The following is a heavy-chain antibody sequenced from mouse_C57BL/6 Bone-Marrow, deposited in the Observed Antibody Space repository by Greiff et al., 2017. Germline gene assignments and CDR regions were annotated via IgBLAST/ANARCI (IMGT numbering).Heavy chain of an antibody. D-gene: IGHD2-5*01. Sequence: VQRVESGPGLVAPSQSLSITCTVSGFSLTSYAISWVRQPPGKGLEWLGVIWNGGGTNYNSALKSRLSISKDNSKSQVFLKMNNLQTDDTARYYCARKGDSNYGDGFAYWGQGTLVTVSA. J-gene: IGHJ3*01. V-gene: IGHV2-9-1*01. CDR2: IWNGGGT. CDR1: GFSLTSYA. CDR3: ARKGDSNYGDGFAY.